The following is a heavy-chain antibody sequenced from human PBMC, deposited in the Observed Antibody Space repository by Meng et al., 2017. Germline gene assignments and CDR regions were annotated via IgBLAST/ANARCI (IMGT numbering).Heavy chain of an antibody. CDR1: GFTFSNPW. CDR2: IKSKTDGGTT. V-gene: IGHV3-15*01. CDR3: TTAPDYGSGSCDY. J-gene: IGHJ4*02. Sequence: GESLKISCAASGFTFSNPWMSWVRQAPGKGLEWVGRIKSKTDGGTTDYAAPVKGRFTISRDDSKNTLYLQMNSLKTEDTAVYYCTTAPDYGSGSCDYWGQGTLVTGAS. D-gene: IGHD3-10*01.